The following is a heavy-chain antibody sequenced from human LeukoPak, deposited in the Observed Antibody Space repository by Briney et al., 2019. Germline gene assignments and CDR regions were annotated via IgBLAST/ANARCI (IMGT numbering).Heavy chain of an antibody. D-gene: IGHD3-10*01. CDR2: ISGSGGST. V-gene: IGHV3-23*01. J-gene: IGHJ6*02. Sequence: PGGSLRLSCAASGFTFSGYAMSWVRQAPGKGLEWVSAISGSGGSTYYADSVKGRFTISRDNSKNTLYLQMNSLRAEDTAVYYCAKDRYGSGSYWPLFYYYGMDVWGQGTTVTVSS. CDR1: GFTFSGYA. CDR3: AKDRYGSGSYWPLFYYYGMDV.